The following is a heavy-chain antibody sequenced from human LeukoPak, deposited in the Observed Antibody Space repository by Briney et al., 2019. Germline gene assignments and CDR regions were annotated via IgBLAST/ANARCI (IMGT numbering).Heavy chain of an antibody. V-gene: IGHV3-30*18. CDR2: ISYDGSNK. D-gene: IGHD6-19*01. CDR1: GFTFSSYG. J-gene: IGHJ4*02. Sequence: GRSLRLSCAASGFTFSSYGMHWVRQAPGKGLERVAVISYDGSNKYYADSVKGRFTISRDNSKNTLYLQMNSLRAEDTAVYYCAKSAVAAPFDYWGQGTLVTVSS. CDR3: AKSAVAAPFDY.